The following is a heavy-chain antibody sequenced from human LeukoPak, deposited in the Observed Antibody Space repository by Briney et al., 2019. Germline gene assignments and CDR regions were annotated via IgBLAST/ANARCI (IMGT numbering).Heavy chain of an antibody. D-gene: IGHD6-13*01. V-gene: IGHV4-34*01. CDR1: GGSFSGHY. CDR3: ARKAATVPFDY. CDR2: INHSGST. J-gene: IGHJ4*02. Sequence: PSEILSLTCAVYGGSFSGHYWSWIRQPPGKGLEWIGEINHSGSTNYNPSLKSRVTISVDTSKNQFSLKLSSVTAADTAVYYCARKAATVPFDYWGQGTLVTVSS.